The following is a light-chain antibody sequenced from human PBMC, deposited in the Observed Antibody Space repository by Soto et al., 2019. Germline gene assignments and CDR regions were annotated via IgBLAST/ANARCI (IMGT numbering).Light chain of an antibody. Sequence: QSALTQSASVSGSPGQSITISCTGTSSDVGGSDYVSWYQQHPDKAPKLIISEVSDRPSGVSDRFSGSKSGNTASLTISGLQAADEADYFCKSYAGSNTYVFGSGTKVTVL. CDR2: EVS. CDR1: SSDVGGSDY. J-gene: IGLJ1*01. V-gene: IGLV2-14*01. CDR3: KSYAGSNTYV.